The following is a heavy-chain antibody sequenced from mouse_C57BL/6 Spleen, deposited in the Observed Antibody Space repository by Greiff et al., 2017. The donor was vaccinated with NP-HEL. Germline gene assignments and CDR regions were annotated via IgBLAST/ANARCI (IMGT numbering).Heavy chain of an antibody. CDR1: GYTFTDYY. CDR3: AREDLP. J-gene: IGHJ3*01. CDR2: INPNNGGT. V-gene: IGHV1-26*01. Sequence: EVQLQQSGPELVKPGASVKISCKASGYTFTDYYMNWVKQSHGKSLEWIGDINPNNGGTSYNQKFKGKATLTVDKSSSTTYMELRSLTSEDSAVYYCAREDLPWGQGTLVTVSA. D-gene: IGHD2-1*01.